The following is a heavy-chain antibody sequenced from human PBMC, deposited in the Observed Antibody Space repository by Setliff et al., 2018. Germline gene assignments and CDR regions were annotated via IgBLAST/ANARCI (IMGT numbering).Heavy chain of an antibody. J-gene: IGHJ3*01. CDR2: IKSKTDGGTT. Sequence: GGSLRLSCTTSNFPFSAAWMSWVRQAPGKGLEWVGRIKSKTDGGTTDYAAPVKGRFTISRDDSKNSVYVQMNSLKTEDTAVYYCARGGSYSAFDLWGQGTKVTVSS. D-gene: IGHD1-26*01. V-gene: IGHV3-15*01. CDR1: NFPFSAAW. CDR3: ARGGSYSAFDL.